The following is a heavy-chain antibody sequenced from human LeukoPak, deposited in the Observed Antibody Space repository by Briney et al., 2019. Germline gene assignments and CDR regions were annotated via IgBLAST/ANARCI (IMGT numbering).Heavy chain of an antibody. CDR3: ARHTTMAHFDY. V-gene: IGHV4-59*08. CDR1: GDSISSYY. J-gene: IGHJ4*02. D-gene: IGHD5-18*01. CDR2: IYYSGST. Sequence: SETLPLTCNVSGDSISSYYWSLIRQPPGQGLEWIGHIYYSGSTNYKPSLKSRVTISVDTSKSQFSLKLIAVTAADTAVYYCARHTTMAHFDYWGEGALVTVFS.